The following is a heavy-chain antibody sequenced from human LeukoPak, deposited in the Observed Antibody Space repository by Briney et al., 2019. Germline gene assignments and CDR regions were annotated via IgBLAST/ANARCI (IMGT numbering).Heavy chain of an antibody. D-gene: IGHD3-22*01. CDR1: GGSISSGDYY. V-gene: IGHV4-39*01. Sequence: PSETLSLTCTVSGGSISSGDYYWSWIRQPPGKGLEWIGSIYYSGSTYYNPSLKSRVTISVDTSKNQFSLKLSSVTAADTALYYCARPGGGYGFDYWGQGTLVTVSS. CDR3: ARPGGGYGFDY. J-gene: IGHJ4*02. CDR2: IYYSGST.